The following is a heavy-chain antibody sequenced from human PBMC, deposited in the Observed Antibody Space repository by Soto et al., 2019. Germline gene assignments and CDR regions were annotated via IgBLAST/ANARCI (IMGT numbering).Heavy chain of an antibody. V-gene: IGHV1-3*01. Sequence: VSVKVSCKASGYAFTSYDINWVRQAPGQRLEWMGWINAGNGNTKYAQKFQGRVTITRNTSTSTAYMELSSLRTEDTAVYYCARTLVGATPADYWGQGTLVTVSS. CDR2: INAGNGNT. CDR3: ARTLVGATPADY. D-gene: IGHD1-26*01. J-gene: IGHJ4*02. CDR1: GYAFTSYD.